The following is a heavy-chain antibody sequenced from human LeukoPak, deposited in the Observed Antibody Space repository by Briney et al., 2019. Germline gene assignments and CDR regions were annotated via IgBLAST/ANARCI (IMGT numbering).Heavy chain of an antibody. V-gene: IGHV1-69*01. CDR1: GGTFSSYA. Sequence: GSSVKVSCKASGGTFSSYAISWVRQAPGQGLEWMGGIIPIFGTANYAQKFQVRVTITADESTSTAYMELSSLRSEDTAVYYCAKDSPVARSTVWYYFDSWGQGTLVTVSS. CDR3: AKDSPVARSTVWYYFDS. J-gene: IGHJ4*02. D-gene: IGHD2-2*01. CDR2: IIPIFGTA.